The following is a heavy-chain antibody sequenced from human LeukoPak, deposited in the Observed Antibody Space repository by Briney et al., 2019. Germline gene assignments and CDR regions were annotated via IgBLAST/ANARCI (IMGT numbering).Heavy chain of an antibody. CDR3: ALSSGWYGGLDP. Sequence: GGSLRLSCAASGFIFSRFWTHWVRQAPGKGLVWVSRINSDGSSTSYADSVKGRFTISRDNAKNTLYLQMNSLRAEDTAVYYCALSSGWYGGLDPWGQGTLVTVSS. CDR1: GFIFSRFW. J-gene: IGHJ5*02. V-gene: IGHV3-74*01. CDR2: INSDGSST. D-gene: IGHD6-19*01.